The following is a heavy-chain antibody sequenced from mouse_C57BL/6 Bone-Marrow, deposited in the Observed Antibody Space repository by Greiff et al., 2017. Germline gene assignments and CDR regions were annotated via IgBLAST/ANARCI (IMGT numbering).Heavy chain of an antibody. CDR1: GYTFTSYW. D-gene: IGHD2-5*01. V-gene: IGHV1-53*01. Sequence: VQLKQPGTELVKPGASVKLSCKASGYTFTSYWMHWVKQRPGQGLEWIGNINPSNGGTNYNEKFKSKATLTVDKSSSTAYMQLSSLTSEDSAVYYCARVPYSNGWYFDVWGTGTTVTVSS. CDR2: INPSNGGT. CDR3: ARVPYSNGWYFDV. J-gene: IGHJ1*03.